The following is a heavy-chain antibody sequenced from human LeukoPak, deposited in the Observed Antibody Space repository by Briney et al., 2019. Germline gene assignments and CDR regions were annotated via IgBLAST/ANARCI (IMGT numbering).Heavy chain of an antibody. D-gene: IGHD3-10*01. CDR2: IIPIFGTA. Sequence: GASVKVSCKASGGTFSSYAISWVRQAPGQGLEWMGGIIPIFGTANYAQKFQGRVTITADKSTSTAYMELSSLRSEDTAVYYCARDQIELGSGRPPDAFDIWGQGTMVTVSS. CDR3: ARDQIELGSGRPPDAFDI. CDR1: GGTFSSYA. V-gene: IGHV1-69*06. J-gene: IGHJ3*02.